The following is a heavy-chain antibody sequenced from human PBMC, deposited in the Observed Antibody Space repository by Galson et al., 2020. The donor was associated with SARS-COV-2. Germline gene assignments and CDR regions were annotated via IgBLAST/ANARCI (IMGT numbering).Heavy chain of an antibody. CDR3: ARENWYYDY. Sequence: ASVKVSCQTSGYSFMPYFMHWLRQAPGQGLEWIGWIYPNNGDTYYGQKFQGRVTLTRDTSVNTVYLELSGLRSDDTAIYYCARENWYYDYWGQGTAVTVSS. CDR1: GYSFMPYF. V-gene: IGHV1-2*02. CDR2: IYPNNGDT. J-gene: IGHJ4*02. D-gene: IGHD1-1*01.